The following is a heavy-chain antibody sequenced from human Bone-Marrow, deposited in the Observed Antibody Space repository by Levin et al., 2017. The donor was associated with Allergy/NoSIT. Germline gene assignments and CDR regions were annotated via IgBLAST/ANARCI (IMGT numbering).Heavy chain of an antibody. Sequence: VGSLRLSCAASIVTFGTYGMHWVRQAPGKGLEWVALISHDGTHKSYAKSVKGRFTISRDNSKNTVYLQMNSLRAADTAIYYCAKDLTGEEDYWGQGTLVTVSS. CDR1: IVTFGTYG. J-gene: IGHJ4*02. CDR3: AKDLTGEEDY. D-gene: IGHD7-27*01. V-gene: IGHV3-30*18. CDR2: ISHDGTHK.